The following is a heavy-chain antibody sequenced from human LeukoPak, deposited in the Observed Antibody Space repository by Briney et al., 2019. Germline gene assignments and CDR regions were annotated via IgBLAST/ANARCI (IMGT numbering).Heavy chain of an antibody. CDR1: GFTFSSNA. V-gene: IGHV3-23*01. J-gene: IGHJ4*02. CDR2: IHGSDDNT. CDR3: ARHRGISF. D-gene: IGHD3-16*01. Sequence: HPGGSLRLSCAASGFTFSSNAMTWVRQAPGKGLEWVSAIHGSDDNTHYADSVKGRFTISRDKSKNTLYLQMNNLRDEDTAIYYCARHRGISFWGQGTLVTVSS.